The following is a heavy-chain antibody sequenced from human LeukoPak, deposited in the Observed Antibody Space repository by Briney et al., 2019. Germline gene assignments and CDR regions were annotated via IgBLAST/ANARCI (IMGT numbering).Heavy chain of an antibody. J-gene: IGHJ4*02. CDR2: ITTSDGNT. D-gene: IGHD5-18*01. CDR1: GFTFSSYI. V-gene: IGHV3-23*01. Sequence: GGSLRLSCAASGFTFSSYIMSWVRQAPGEGLEWVSTITTSDGNTYYADSVKGRFTVSRDNSKNTLFLQMNSLRAEDTAVYYCAKDGSGRGYSYGYGDYWGQGTLVTVSS. CDR3: AKDGSGRGYSYGYGDY.